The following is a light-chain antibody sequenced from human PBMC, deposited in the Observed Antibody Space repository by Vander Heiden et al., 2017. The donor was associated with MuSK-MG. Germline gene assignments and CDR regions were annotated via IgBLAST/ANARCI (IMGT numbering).Light chain of an antibody. J-gene: IGKJ1*01. V-gene: IGKV1-5*03. Sequence: PMTQSPSTLSASVGDRVTITCRANQSINDWLAWYQQKPGKAPNLLIYRASTLETGVPSRFSGSGSETEFTLTISSLQPEDFATYFCQQYNTYAWTFGRGTKVEIK. CDR1: QSINDW. CDR2: RAS. CDR3: QQYNTYAWT.